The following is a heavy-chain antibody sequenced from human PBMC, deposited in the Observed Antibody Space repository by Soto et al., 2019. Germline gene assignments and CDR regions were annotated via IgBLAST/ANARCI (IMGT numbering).Heavy chain of an antibody. Sequence: GGSLRLSCAASGFTFSSYAMSWVRQAPGKGLEWVSAISGSGGSTYYADSVKGRFTISRDNSKNTLYLQMNSLRAEDTAVYYCAKGPSVGYCSGGSCYNHGTRWGQGTLVTVSS. J-gene: IGHJ4*02. V-gene: IGHV3-23*01. CDR1: GFTFSSYA. CDR3: AKGPSVGYCSGGSCYNHGTR. D-gene: IGHD2-15*01. CDR2: ISGSGGST.